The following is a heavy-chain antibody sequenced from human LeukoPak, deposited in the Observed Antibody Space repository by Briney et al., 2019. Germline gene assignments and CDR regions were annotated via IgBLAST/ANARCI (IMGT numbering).Heavy chain of an antibody. J-gene: IGHJ4*02. D-gene: IGHD1/OR15-1a*01. CDR3: ARRPARTGASFDS. CDR1: GYIFTSYW. Sequence: GESLKISCKGSGYIFTSYWIVWVRQTPGEGLEWMGIINPADSDLRYSPSFQGQVMLSVDTSVSTAYLQWSSLTISDPAMYYCARRPARTGASFDSWGQGTLVTVSS. CDR2: INPADSDL. V-gene: IGHV5-51*01.